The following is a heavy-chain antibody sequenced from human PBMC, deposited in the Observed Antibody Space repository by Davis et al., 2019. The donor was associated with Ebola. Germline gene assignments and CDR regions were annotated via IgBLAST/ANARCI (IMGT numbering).Heavy chain of an antibody. Sequence: ASVKVSCKASGYTFTSYYMHWMRQAPGQGLEWMGGIIPTFGTANYAQKLQGRVTMTTDTSTSTAYMELRSLRSDDTAVYYCARENTRYCSSTSCYYYGMDVWGQGTTVTVSS. J-gene: IGHJ6*02. CDR1: GYTFTSYY. V-gene: IGHV1-18*04. CDR3: ARENTRYCSSTSCYYYGMDV. CDR2: IIPTFGTA. D-gene: IGHD2-2*01.